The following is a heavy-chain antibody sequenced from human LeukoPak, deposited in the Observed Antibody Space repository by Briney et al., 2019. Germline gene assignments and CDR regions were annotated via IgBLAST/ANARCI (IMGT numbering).Heavy chain of an antibody. V-gene: IGHV4-31*03. J-gene: IGHJ5*02. Sequence: PSETLSLTCTVSGGSISSSSYYWGWIRQHPGKGLEWIGYIYYSGSTYYNPSLKSRVTISVDTSKNQFSLKLSSVTAADTAVYYCARGPHTYYDILTGYYNVTFNWFDPWGQGTLVTVSS. CDR2: IYYSGST. CDR1: GGSISSSSYY. CDR3: ARGPHTYYDILTGYYNVTFNWFDP. D-gene: IGHD3-9*01.